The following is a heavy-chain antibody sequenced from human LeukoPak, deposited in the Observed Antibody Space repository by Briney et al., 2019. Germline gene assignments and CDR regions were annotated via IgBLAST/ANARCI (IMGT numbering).Heavy chain of an antibody. CDR2: INPNSGGT. V-gene: IGHV1-2*02. CDR3: ARAVRRIGQIVVVPAAIGY. D-gene: IGHD2-2*02. J-gene: IGHJ4*02. CDR1: GYTFTGYY. Sequence: TSVKVSCKASGYTFTGYYMHWVRQAPGQGLEWMGWINPNSGGTNYAQKFQGRVTMTRDTSISTAYMELSRLRSDDTAVYYCARAVRRIGQIVVVPAAIGYWGQGTLVTVSS.